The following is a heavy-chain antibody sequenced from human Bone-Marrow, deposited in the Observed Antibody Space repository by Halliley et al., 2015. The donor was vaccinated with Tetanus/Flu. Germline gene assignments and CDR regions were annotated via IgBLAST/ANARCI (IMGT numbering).Heavy chain of an antibody. J-gene: IGHJ4*02. CDR2: GSDK. CDR3: ARISGVNPISGVVIGGYFDS. Sequence: GSDKYYVDCVKGRFTIPRDNAKNSMYLQRNRLRVEDTAVYYCARISGVNPISGVVIGGYFDSWGQGTLATVSS. V-gene: IGHV3-7*03. D-gene: IGHD3-3*01.